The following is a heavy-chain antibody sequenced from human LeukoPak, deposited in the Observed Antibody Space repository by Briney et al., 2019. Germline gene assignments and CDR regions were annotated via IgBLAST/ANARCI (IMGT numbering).Heavy chain of an antibody. CDR3: ARGTDAYKLGNI. D-gene: IGHD5-24*01. J-gene: IGHJ4*02. Sequence: KPSETLSLTCAVYGGSLSGYFWTWIRQPPGKGLEWIGEIHHSGSTDYNPSLKSRVTISADMSQNHFSLRLGPVTAADTAVYFCARGTDAYKLGNIWGQGTLVTVSS. CDR1: GGSLSGYF. V-gene: IGHV4-34*01. CDR2: IHHSGST.